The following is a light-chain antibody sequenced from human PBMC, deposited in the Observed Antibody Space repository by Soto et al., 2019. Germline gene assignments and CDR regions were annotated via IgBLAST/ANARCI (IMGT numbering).Light chain of an antibody. V-gene: IGKV1-16*02. CDR1: QDISNY. CDR3: QQYNTYPFT. Sequence: DIQMTQSPSSLSASVGDRVTITCRASQDISNYLAWFQQKPGRPPKSLIYAASSLLGGVPSKFSCSGSGTDFTLTISSLQPEDFATYFCQQYNTYPFTFGPGTKVDIK. CDR2: AAS. J-gene: IGKJ3*01.